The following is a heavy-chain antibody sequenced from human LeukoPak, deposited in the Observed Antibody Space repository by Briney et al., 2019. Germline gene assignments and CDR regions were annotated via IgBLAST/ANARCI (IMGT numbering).Heavy chain of an antibody. J-gene: IGHJ4*02. CDR3: ARVCGGDCYPSDFVFDY. CDR1: GYTFTSYD. D-gene: IGHD2-21*01. Sequence: ASVTVSCKASGYTFTSYDINWVRPATGQGLEWMGWMNPNSGKTGYAQKFQGRVTITRNTSISTAYMELSRLRSKDTAVYYCARVCGGDCYPSDFVFDYWGQGTLVTVSS. V-gene: IGHV1-8*03. CDR2: MNPNSGKT.